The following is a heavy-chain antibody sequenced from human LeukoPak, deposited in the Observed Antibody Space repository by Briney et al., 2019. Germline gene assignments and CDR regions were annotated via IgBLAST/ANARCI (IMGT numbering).Heavy chain of an antibody. J-gene: IGHJ4*02. CDR2: INHSGST. D-gene: IGHD3-22*01. V-gene: IGHV4-34*01. Sequence: SETLSLTCAVYGGSFSGYYWSWIRQPPGKGLEWIGEINHSGSTNYNPSLKSRVTISVDTSKNQFSLKLSSVTAADTAVYYCARGLPSSGYYYPPADYWGQGTLVTVSS. CDR3: ARGLPSSGYYYPPADY. CDR1: GGSFSGYY.